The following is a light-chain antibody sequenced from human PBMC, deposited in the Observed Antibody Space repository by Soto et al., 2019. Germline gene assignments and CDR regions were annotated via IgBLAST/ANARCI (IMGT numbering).Light chain of an antibody. CDR3: ISYTKSNTGL. CDR2: KVS. Sequence: QSVLTQPASVSGSPGQSITISCTGTRSDVGTYNYVSWYQHHPDKAPKLIIYKVSDRPSGVSDRFSGSKSGNTASLTISGLQAEDDADYYCISYTKSNTGLFGGGTKLTVL. V-gene: IGLV2-14*01. J-gene: IGLJ2*01. CDR1: RSDVGTYNY.